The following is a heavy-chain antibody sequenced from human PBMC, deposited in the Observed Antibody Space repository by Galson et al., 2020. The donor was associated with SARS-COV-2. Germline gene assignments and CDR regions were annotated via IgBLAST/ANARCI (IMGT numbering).Heavy chain of an antibody. CDR1: GFTFSSYS. CDR3: ARDRSSSWYNWFDP. Sequence: GESLKISCAASGFTFSSYSMNWVRQAPRKGLEWVSSISSSSSYIYYADSVKGRFTISRDNAKNSLYLQMNSLRAEDTAVYYCARDRSSSWYNWFDPWGQGTLVTVSS. D-gene: IGHD6-13*01. J-gene: IGHJ5*02. V-gene: IGHV3-21*01. CDR2: ISSSSSYI.